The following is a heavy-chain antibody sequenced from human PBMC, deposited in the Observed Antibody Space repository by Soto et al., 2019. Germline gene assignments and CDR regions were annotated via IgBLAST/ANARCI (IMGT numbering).Heavy chain of an antibody. V-gene: IGHV3-33*01. CDR3: ARESGGAYHIYYMYV. CDR2: IWYDGSNK. D-gene: IGHD4-17*01. Sequence: QVQLVESGGGVVQPGRSLRLSCAASGFTFSSYAMHWVRQPPGKGLEWVTIIWYDGSNKNYADSVKGRFTISRDNSKYTVYLQMNSLRVEAPAVCYCARESGGAYHIYYMYVWGKGATVTVSS. J-gene: IGHJ6*03. CDR1: GFTFSSYA.